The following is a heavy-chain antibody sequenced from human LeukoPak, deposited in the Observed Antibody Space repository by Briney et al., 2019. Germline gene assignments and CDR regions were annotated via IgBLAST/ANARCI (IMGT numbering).Heavy chain of an antibody. J-gene: IGHJ4*02. Sequence: SEILSLTCAVYGGSFSGYYWSWIRQPPGKGLEWIGEINYSGSTNYNPSLKSRVTISVDTSKNQFSLKLSSVTAADTAVYYCARGRPTIFGVVIIFQPDYFDYWGQGTLVTVSS. V-gene: IGHV4-34*01. D-gene: IGHD3-3*01. CDR2: INYSGST. CDR3: ARGRPTIFGVVIIFQPDYFDY. CDR1: GGSFSGYY.